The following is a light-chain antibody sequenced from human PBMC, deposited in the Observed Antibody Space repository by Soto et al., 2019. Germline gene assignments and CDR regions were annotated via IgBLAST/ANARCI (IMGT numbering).Light chain of an antibody. Sequence: DIQMTQSPSSLSASVGDRVTITCQASQDISNYLNWYQQKPGKAPKLLIYDASNLETGVPSRFSGSESGKDFTFTIIRMQPDDIATYYCQQYDNLPLTFGGGTKGDIK. CDR3: QQYDNLPLT. V-gene: IGKV1-33*01. CDR2: DAS. J-gene: IGKJ4*01. CDR1: QDISNY.